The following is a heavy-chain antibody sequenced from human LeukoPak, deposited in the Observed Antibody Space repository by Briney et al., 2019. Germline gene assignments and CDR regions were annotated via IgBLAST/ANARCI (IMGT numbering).Heavy chain of an antibody. V-gene: IGHV3-21*01. CDR1: GFTFTIYT. CDR2: ISSSSSYI. J-gene: IGHJ4*02. CDR3: ARDVSYSSDFNY. Sequence: GGSLRLSCAASGFTFTIYTMNWFRQAPGRGLEWVSSISSSSSYIFYADSMKGRFTISRDNAKNSLYLQMNSLRAEDTAVYYCARDVSYSSDFNYWGQGTLVTVSS. D-gene: IGHD6-19*01.